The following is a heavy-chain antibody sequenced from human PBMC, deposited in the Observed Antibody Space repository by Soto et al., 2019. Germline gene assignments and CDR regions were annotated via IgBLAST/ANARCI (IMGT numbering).Heavy chain of an antibody. V-gene: IGHV1-69*13. CDR2: IIPIFGTA. CDR3: AREDSGYDYSSGGDYYYGMDV. CDR1: GGTFSSYA. Sequence: SVKVSCKASGGTFSSYAISWVRQAPGQGLEWMGGIIPIFGTANYAQKFQGRVTITADESTSTAYMELSSLRSEDTAVYYCAREDSGYDYSSGGDYYYGMDVWGQGTTVTVSS. J-gene: IGHJ6*02. D-gene: IGHD5-12*01.